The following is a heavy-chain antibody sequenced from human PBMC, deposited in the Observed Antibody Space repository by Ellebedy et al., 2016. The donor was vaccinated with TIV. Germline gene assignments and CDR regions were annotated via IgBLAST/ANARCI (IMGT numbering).Heavy chain of an antibody. CDR1: GFTFSAYA. Sequence: GESLKISCAASGFTFSAYAMHWVRQAPGKGLDWLAILSYDGGSKYYADSVKGRFTISRDNSNNTLYLQMNSLRPEDTAVYYCARGGLVMTTVTTRPVDYWGQGTLVTVSS. V-gene: IGHV3-30-3*01. CDR2: LSYDGGSK. J-gene: IGHJ4*02. CDR3: ARGGLVMTTVTTRPVDY. D-gene: IGHD4-11*01.